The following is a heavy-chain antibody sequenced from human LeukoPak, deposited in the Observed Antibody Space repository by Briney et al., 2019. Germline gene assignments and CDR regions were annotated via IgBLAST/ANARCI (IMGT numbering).Heavy chain of an antibody. CDR2: ISDYNGNT. CDR1: GYTFTSYG. J-gene: IGHJ4*02. Sequence: ASVKVSCKASGYTFTSYGISWVRQAPGQGLEWTGWISDYNGNTNYAQKLQGRVTMTTDTSTSTAYMELWSLRSDDTAVYYCARDDYYDSSGYYPFDYWGQGTLVTVSS. D-gene: IGHD3-22*01. V-gene: IGHV1-18*01. CDR3: ARDDYYDSSGYYPFDY.